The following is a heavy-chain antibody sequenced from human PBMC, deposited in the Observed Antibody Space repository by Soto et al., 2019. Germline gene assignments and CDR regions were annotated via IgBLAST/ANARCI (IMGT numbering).Heavy chain of an antibody. J-gene: IGHJ2*01. V-gene: IGHV1-69*13. CDR2: IIPLFGRA. CDR3: AQTLGLAAAGPGRFDL. CDR1: GGTFSSYA. D-gene: IGHD6-25*01. Sequence: ASVKVSCKASGGTFSSYAISWVRQAPGQGLEWMGGIIPLFGRANYAQKFQGRVTITAAASTSTAYMELSSLRSEDTAVYYCAQTLGLAAAGPGRFDLWGRGTLVTVSS.